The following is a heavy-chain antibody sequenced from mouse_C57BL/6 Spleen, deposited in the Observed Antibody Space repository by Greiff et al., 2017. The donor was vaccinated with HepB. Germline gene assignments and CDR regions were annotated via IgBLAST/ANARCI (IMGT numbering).Heavy chain of an antibody. CDR2: IHPNSGST. CDR3: ARRVYYGSSFDY. V-gene: IGHV1-64*01. J-gene: IGHJ2*01. D-gene: IGHD1-1*01. CDR1: GYTFTSYW. Sequence: QVQLQQPGAELVKPGASVKLFCKASGYTFTSYWMHWVKQRPGQGLEWIGMIHPNSGSTNYNEKFKSKATLTVDKSSSTAYMQLSSLTSEDSAVYYCARRVYYGSSFDYWGQGTTLTVSS.